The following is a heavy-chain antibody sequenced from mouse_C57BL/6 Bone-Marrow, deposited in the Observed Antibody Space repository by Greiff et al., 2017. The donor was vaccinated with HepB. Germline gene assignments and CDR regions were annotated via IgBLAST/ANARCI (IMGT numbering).Heavy chain of an antibody. Sequence: QVQLKESGPELVKPGASVKISCKASGYSFPSYYIHWVKQRPGQGLGWIGWIYPGSGNTKYNEKFKGKATLPADTSSSTDYMPLSSLTHEDSAVYYCARPYYDYAWFADWGQGTLVTVSA. V-gene: IGHV1-66*01. CDR2: IYPGSGNT. CDR3: ARPYYDYAWFAD. J-gene: IGHJ3*01. D-gene: IGHD2-4*01. CDR1: GYSFPSYY.